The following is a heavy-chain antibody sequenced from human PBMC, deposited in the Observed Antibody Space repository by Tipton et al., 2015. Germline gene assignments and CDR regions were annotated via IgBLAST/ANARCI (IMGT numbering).Heavy chain of an antibody. J-gene: IGHJ4*02. CDR3: ARGTYGGYIQSH. D-gene: IGHD4-17*01. Sequence: TLSLTCTVSGGSISNSNYYWGWIRQPPGKGLEWIGEINYSATTHYNPSLGSRVTISVDTSKNQFSLNLTSVTAADTAFYYCARGTYGGYIQSHWGQGTPVTVSS. CDR1: GGSISNSNYY. V-gene: IGHV4-39*07. CDR2: INYSATT.